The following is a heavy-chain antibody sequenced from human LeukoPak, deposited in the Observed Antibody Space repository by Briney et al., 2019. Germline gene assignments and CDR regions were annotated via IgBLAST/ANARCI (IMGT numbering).Heavy chain of an antibody. D-gene: IGHD1-26*01. Sequence: GGSLRLSCAASGFTFSNYNMNWVRQAPGKGLEWVSYISNSGTIYYLYSVKGRFTISRDNAKNSLSLQMNSLRAEDTAVYYCARETTAVGFDYWGQGALVSVSS. V-gene: IGHV3-48*01. CDR3: ARETTAVGFDY. CDR2: ISNSGTI. CDR1: GFTFSNYN. J-gene: IGHJ4*02.